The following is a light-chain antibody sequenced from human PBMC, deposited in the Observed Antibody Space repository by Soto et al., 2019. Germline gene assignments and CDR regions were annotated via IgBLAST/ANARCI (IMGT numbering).Light chain of an antibody. CDR3: HQYGRAPPWT. V-gene: IGKV3-20*01. Sequence: EIVLTQSPGTLSLSPGERATLSCRASQSVSSSYLAWYQQKPGQAPRLLIYGASSRATGIPDRFSGSGSGTDFTLTISRLERGDFAVYYCHQYGRAPPWTFGQGTKVEIK. J-gene: IGKJ1*01. CDR1: QSVSSSY. CDR2: GAS.